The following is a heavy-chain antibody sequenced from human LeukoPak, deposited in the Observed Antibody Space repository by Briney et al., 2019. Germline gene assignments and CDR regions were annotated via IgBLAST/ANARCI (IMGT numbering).Heavy chain of an antibody. CDR2: IYYCGSH. CDR1: GGSVSRGSYY. J-gene: IGHJ6*02. D-gene: IGHD2-2*01. CDR3: ARDCSSTSCYGLGDYYYGMDV. V-gene: IGHV4-61*01. Sequence: SETLSLTCTVSGGSVSRGSYYWSWIRQPPGKGLEWIGYIYYCGSHNYNPPLKSRVTISVDTSKNQFSLKLSSVTAADTAVYYCARDCSSTSCYGLGDYYYGMDVWGQGTTVTVSS.